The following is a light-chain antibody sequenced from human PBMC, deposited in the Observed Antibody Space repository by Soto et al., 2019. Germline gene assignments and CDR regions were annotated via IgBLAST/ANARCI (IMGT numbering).Light chain of an antibody. CDR2: DAS. Sequence: DLQMTQSPSSLSASVGDRVTITCRASQSISSYLNWYQQKPGKAPKLLIYDASNLERGVPSRFSGSGSGTDFSLTVDSLQPEDTATYYCQQYDHPPYTFGQGTKLEIK. J-gene: IGKJ2*01. CDR3: QQYDHPPYT. V-gene: IGKV1-33*01. CDR1: QSISSY.